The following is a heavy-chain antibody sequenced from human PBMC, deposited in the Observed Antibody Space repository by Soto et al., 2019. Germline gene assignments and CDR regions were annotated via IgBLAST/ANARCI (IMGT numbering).Heavy chain of an antibody. J-gene: IGHJ4*02. D-gene: IGHD3-3*01. V-gene: IGHV3-15*01. CDR1: GFSFTNAW. CDR3: STGSIFGVTTYAEDY. Sequence: LRLSCAASGFSFTNAWMTWVRQAPGKGLEWVGRIKRTVEGGTADYAAPVKGRFTISRDDSKNMLYLQLNSLKTEDTAVYYCSTGSIFGVTTYAEDYWGQGTL. CDR2: IKRTVEGGTA.